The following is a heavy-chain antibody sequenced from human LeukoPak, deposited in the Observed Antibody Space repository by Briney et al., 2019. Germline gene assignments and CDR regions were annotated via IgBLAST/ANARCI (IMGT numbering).Heavy chain of an antibody. V-gene: IGHV3-7*04. D-gene: IGHD3-16*02. J-gene: IGHJ4*02. CDR1: GXTFSSYW. Sequence: GGSLRLSCVASGXTFSSYWMSWVRQAPGKGLEWVADVKQDGSERYYVDSVKGRFTISRDNAKNSLYLQMNSLRAEDTAVYYCARDYDYVWGTYRYYYFDYWGQGTLVTVSS. CDR3: ARDYDYVWGTYRYYYFDY. CDR2: VKQDGSER.